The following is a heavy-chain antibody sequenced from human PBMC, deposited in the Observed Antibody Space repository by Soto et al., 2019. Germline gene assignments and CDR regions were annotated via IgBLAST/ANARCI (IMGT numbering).Heavy chain of an antibody. J-gene: IGHJ4*02. V-gene: IGHV3-66*01. CDR3: ARDAVDS. CDR2: IYSGGST. CDR1: GFTVSNNF. Sequence: EVQLVESGGGLVQPGGSLRLSCAASGFTVSNNFMNWVRQAPGKGLEWVSVIYSGGSTYYADSVRARYTISRDNSKNTVYLQMNSLRVEDTAVYYCARDAVDSWGQGTLVTVSS.